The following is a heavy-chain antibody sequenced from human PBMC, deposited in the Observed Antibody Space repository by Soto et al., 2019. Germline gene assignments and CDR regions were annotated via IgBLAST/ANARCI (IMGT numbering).Heavy chain of an antibody. CDR1: GFAFSSYA. Sequence: GGSLRLSCAASGFAFSSYAMSWVRQAPGKGLEWVSAISGSGGSTYYADSVKGRFTISRDNSKNTLYLQMNSLRAEDTAVYYCANTYSSGWGGDAFDIWGQGTMVTVSS. V-gene: IGHV3-23*01. J-gene: IGHJ3*02. CDR2: ISGSGGST. CDR3: ANTYSSGWGGDAFDI. D-gene: IGHD6-19*01.